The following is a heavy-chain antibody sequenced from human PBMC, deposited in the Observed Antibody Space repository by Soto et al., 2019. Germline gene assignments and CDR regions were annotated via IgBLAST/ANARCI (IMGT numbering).Heavy chain of an antibody. CDR3: TTGTTVAKYYFDF. CDR1: GFTFHNAW. V-gene: IGHV3-15*01. J-gene: IGHJ4*02. D-gene: IGHD1-1*01. CDR2: IRSWSDGGTT. Sequence: EVQLVESGGGLVEPGESLRLSCVASGFTFHNAWMSWVRQAPGKGLEWVGRIRSWSDGGTTDYGALVKGRFTISRDDSQNTSSLQMDSLKSEDTAVYYCTTGTTVAKYYFDFWGQGTLVTVSS.